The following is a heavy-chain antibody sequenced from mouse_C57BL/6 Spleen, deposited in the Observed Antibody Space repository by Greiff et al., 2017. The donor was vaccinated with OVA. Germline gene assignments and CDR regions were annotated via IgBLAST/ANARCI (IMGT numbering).Heavy chain of an antibody. J-gene: IGHJ3*01. CDR1: GYAFTNYL. CDR2: INPGSGGT. D-gene: IGHD2-10*01. V-gene: IGHV1-54*01. Sequence: QVQLKQSGAELVRPGTSVQVSCKASGYAFTNYLIEWVKQRPGQGLEWIGVINPGSGGTNYNEKVQGKATLTADKSSSTAYMQLSSLTSEDSAVYFCARREKEEAPYYGNSWFAYWGQGTLVTVSA. CDR3: ARREKEEAPYYGNSWFAY.